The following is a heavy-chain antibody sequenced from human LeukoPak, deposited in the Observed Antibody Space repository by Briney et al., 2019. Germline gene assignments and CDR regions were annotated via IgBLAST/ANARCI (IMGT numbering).Heavy chain of an antibody. CDR3: AQWELLGGFDY. J-gene: IGHJ4*02. CDR1: GGSISSSSYY. CDR2: IYYSGST. V-gene: IGHV4-39*01. D-gene: IGHD1-26*01. Sequence: PSETLSLTCTVSGGSISSSSYYWGWIRQPPGKGLEWIGSIYYSGSTYYNPSLKSRVTISVDTSKNQFSLKLSSVTAADTAVYYCAQWELLGGFDYWGQGTLVTVSS.